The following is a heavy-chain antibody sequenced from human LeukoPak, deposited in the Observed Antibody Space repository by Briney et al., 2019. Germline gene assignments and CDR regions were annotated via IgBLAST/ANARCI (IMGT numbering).Heavy chain of an antibody. CDR1: GYTFTSYY. V-gene: IGHV1-46*01. Sequence: ASVKVSCKASGYTFTSYYMHWVRQAPGQGLEWMGIINHSGGSTSYAQKFQGRVTMTRDTSTSTVYMELSSLRSEDTAVYYCARAAMGIAAAGTDNWFDPWGQGTLVTVSS. J-gene: IGHJ5*02. D-gene: IGHD6-13*01. CDR2: INHSGGST. CDR3: ARAAMGIAAAGTDNWFDP.